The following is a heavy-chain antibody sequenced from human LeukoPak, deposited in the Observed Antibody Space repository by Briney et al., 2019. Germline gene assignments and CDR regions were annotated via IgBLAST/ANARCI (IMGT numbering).Heavy chain of an antibody. D-gene: IGHD6-13*01. CDR2: ISYDGSNK. CDR1: GFNFSSYG. CDR3: AKLYSSSSPFDY. J-gene: IGHJ4*02. V-gene: IGHV3-30*18. Sequence: GRSLRLSCAASGFNFSSYGMHWVRQAPGKGLEWVAVISYDGSNKYYADSVKGRFTISRDNSKNTLYLQMNSLRAEDTAVYYCAKLYSSSSPFDYWGQGTLVTVSS.